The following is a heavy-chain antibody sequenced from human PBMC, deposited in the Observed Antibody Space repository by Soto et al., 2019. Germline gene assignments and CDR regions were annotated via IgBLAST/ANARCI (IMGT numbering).Heavy chain of an antibody. D-gene: IGHD4-17*01. J-gene: IGHJ4*02. V-gene: IGHV4-34*01. CDR2: INHSGST. CDR3: ARTSTVTDFDY. Sequence: SETLSLTCAVYGGSFSGYYWSWIRQSPGKGLEWIGEINHSGSTNYNPSLKSRVTISVDTSKNQFSLKLSSVTAADTAVYYCARTSTVTDFDYWGQGTLVTVSS. CDR1: GGSFSGYY.